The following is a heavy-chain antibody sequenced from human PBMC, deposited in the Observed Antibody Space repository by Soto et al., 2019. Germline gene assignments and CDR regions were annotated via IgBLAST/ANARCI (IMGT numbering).Heavy chain of an antibody. CDR3: ARVPGLELLDH. Sequence: QVQLVQSGAEVKKPGASVKVSCKASGYTFTGHYLHWVRQAPGQGLEWVAWINPISGGTKYAQKFQGRVTVTRDTSISTAYMELSRLRSDDTAVYYCARVPGLELLDHWGQGTLVSVSS. J-gene: IGHJ4*02. D-gene: IGHD1-7*01. CDR2: INPISGGT. V-gene: IGHV1-2*02. CDR1: GYTFTGHY.